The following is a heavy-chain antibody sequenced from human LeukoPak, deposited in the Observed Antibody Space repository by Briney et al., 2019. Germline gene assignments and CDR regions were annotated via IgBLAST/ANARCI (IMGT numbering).Heavy chain of an antibody. CDR1: EFTFSSYG. J-gene: IGHJ4*02. CDR3: ARGKEPVAGSLSHFDY. V-gene: IGHV3-21*01. CDR2: ISSRSSYI. D-gene: IGHD6-19*01. Sequence: GGSLRLSCAASEFTFSSYGMNWVRQAPGKGLEWVSSISSRSSYIDYADSLKGRFTISRDNAKNSLYLQMNSLRAEDTAVYYCARGKEPVAGSLSHFDYWGQGTLVTVSS.